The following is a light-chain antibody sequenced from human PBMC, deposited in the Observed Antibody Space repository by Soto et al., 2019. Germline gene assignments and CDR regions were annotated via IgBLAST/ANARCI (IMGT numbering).Light chain of an antibody. CDR1: QSVSSN. CDR3: QQYNKWPPYT. Sequence: EILMTQSPATLSVSPGERSTLSCRASQSVSSNLAWYQQKPGQAPRRLIYGASTRATGIPARFSGSGSGTEFTLTISSMQSEDFAVYYCQQYNKWPPYTFGQGTKLEIK. V-gene: IGKV3-15*01. J-gene: IGKJ2*01. CDR2: GAS.